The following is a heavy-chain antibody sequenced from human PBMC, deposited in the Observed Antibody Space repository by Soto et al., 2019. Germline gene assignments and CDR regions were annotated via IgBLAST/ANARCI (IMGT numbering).Heavy chain of an antibody. D-gene: IGHD4-17*01. CDR2: INPNSGGT. CDR3: TRKVRDYNFDY. V-gene: IGHV1-2*02. J-gene: IGHJ4*02. Sequence: ASVNVSCKAFGYTFTGYYMHWVRQAPGQGLEWMGWINPNSGGTNYAKKVQGRVTMTRDTSISTAYMELSGLRSDDTAVYYCTRKVRDYNFDYWGQGTLVTVSS. CDR1: GYTFTGYY.